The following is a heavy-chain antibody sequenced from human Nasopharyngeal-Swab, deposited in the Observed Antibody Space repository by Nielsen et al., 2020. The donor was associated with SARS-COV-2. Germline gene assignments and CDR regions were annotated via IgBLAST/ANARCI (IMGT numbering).Heavy chain of an antibody. V-gene: IGHV3-21*01. D-gene: IGHD5-12*01. J-gene: IGHJ4*02. Sequence: GESLKISCVDSGFRDYSMNWVRQAPGKGLEWVSSISSSSSDIYYADSVKGRFTISRDSAKNSLYLQMNNLRAEDTAVYYCAREGLDSGYDYYFDYWGQGTLVTVSS. CDR3: AREGLDSGYDYYFDY. CDR2: ISSSSSDI. CDR1: GFRDYS.